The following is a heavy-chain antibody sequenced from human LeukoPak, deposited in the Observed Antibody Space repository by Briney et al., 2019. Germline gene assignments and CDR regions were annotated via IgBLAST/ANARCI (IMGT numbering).Heavy chain of an antibody. CDR3: ARDGDSSGYPASSSSRLDP. Sequence: PGGSLRLSCAASGFTFSDHYMDWVRQAPGKGLEWVGRTRNKANSYTTEYAASVKGRFTISRDDSKNSLYLQMNSLKTEDTAVYYCARDGDSSGYPASSSSRLDPWGQGTLVTVSS. J-gene: IGHJ5*02. V-gene: IGHV3-72*01. D-gene: IGHD3-22*01. CDR1: GFTFSDHY. CDR2: TRNKANSYTT.